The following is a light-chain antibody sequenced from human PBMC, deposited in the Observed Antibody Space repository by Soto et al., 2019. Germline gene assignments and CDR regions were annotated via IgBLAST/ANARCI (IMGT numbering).Light chain of an antibody. CDR1: QSVSSSY. V-gene: IGKV3-20*01. CDR2: GAS. CDR3: QQYGSSPIT. J-gene: IGKJ5*01. Sequence: EIVLTQSPGTLSLSPGERATLSCRASQSVSSSYLAWYQQKPGQAPRLLIYGASSRATGIPDSFSGSGSGTDFTLTISRLEPEDCAVYYYQQYGSSPITFGQGTRLEIK.